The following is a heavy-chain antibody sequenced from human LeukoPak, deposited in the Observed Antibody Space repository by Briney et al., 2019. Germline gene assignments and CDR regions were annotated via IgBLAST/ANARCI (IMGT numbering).Heavy chain of an antibody. CDR1: SGSIIGYY. D-gene: IGHD6-13*01. CDR3: ARDRAAGTLDF. Sequence: SETLSLTCTVSSGSIIGYYWAWIRQPPGKGLEWIGYIQYSGTTEYNPSLASRATISVDMAKDQFSLNLRSVTAADTAVYYCARDRAAGTLDFWGQGTLVTVSS. V-gene: IGHV4-59*01. CDR2: IQYSGTT. J-gene: IGHJ4*02.